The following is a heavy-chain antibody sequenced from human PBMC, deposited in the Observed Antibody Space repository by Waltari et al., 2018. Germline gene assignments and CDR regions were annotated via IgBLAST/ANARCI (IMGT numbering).Heavy chain of an antibody. CDR2: ISGSSSRT. Sequence: EVQLLESGGGLVQPGGSLRLSCAASGFTFGHSALRWGRQAPGKGLEGISGISGSSSRTYYADSVKGRFTISRDNSKNTLYLQMNSLRVEDTAVYFCAKVEGGIVTRYYALDIWGQGTMVTVSS. CDR3: AKVEGGIVTRYYALDI. CDR1: GFTFGHSA. D-gene: IGHD3-16*02. J-gene: IGHJ3*02. V-gene: IGHV3-23*01.